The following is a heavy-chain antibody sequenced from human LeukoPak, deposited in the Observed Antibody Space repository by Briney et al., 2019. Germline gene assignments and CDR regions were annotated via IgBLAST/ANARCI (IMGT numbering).Heavy chain of an antibody. CDR1: GFTFTSSA. V-gene: IGHV1-58*01. Sequence: SVKVSCKASGFTFTSSAVQWVRQARGQRLEWIGWIVVGSGNTNYAQKFQERVTITRDMSTSTAYMELSSLRSEDTAVYYCAADPAVAGGSVDYWGQGTLVTVSS. D-gene: IGHD6-19*01. J-gene: IGHJ4*02. CDR3: AADPAVAGGSVDY. CDR2: IVVGSGNT.